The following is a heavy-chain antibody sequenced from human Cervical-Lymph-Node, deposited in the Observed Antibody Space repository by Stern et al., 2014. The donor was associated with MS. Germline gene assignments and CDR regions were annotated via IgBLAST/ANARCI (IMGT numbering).Heavy chain of an antibody. Sequence: EVQLVESGGGLVKPGGSLRLSCAAPGFIFSDYTMTWVRPAPGKGLEWVSSISRDASNIYYADTVRGRFTISRDNAKKSLYLQMNSLRAEDTAVYYCARRAAAKGLDYWGQGTLVAVSS. CDR2: ISRDASNI. V-gene: IGHV3-21*01. D-gene: IGHD2-2*01. CDR1: GFIFSDYT. J-gene: IGHJ4*02. CDR3: ARRAAAKGLDY.